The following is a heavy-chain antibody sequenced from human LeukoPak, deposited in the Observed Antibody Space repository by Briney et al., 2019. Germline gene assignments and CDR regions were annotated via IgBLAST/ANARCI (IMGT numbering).Heavy chain of an antibody. CDR1: GFTFSSYS. D-gene: IGHD6-6*01. CDR3: AKAGVYSSSGAYYYYMDV. CDR2: ISSSSSTI. Sequence: SGGSLRLSCAASGFTFSSYSMNWVRQAPGKGLEWVSYISSSSSTIYYADSVKGRFTISRDNSKNTLYLQMNSLRAEDTAVYYCAKAGVYSSSGAYYYYMDVWGKGTTVTVSS. V-gene: IGHV3-48*01. J-gene: IGHJ6*03.